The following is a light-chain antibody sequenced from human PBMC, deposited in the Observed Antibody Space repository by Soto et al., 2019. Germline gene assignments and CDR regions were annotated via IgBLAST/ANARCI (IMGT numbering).Light chain of an antibody. Sequence: EIVMTQSPATLSVSPGERFTLSCRASQSVRSNLAWYQQKPGQAPRLLIYEASTRATGVPARFSGSWSGTEFTLTISSLQSEDFAVYYCQQHNVWPATFGQGTKVEIK. CDR3: QQHNVWPAT. CDR2: EAS. J-gene: IGKJ1*01. V-gene: IGKV3-15*01. CDR1: QSVRSN.